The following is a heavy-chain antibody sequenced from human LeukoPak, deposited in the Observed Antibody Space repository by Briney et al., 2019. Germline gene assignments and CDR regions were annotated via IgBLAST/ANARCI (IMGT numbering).Heavy chain of an antibody. CDR3: ARVGAAAGTDFDY. CDR2: IPYDGSNK. CDR1: GFTFSSYA. J-gene: IGHJ4*02. D-gene: IGHD6-13*01. Sequence: GGSLRLSCAASGFTFSSYAMHWVRQAPGKGLEWVAVIPYDGSNKYYADSVKGRFTISRDNSKNTLYLQMNSLRAEDTAVYYCARVGAAAGTDFDYWGQGTLVTVSS. V-gene: IGHV3-30*04.